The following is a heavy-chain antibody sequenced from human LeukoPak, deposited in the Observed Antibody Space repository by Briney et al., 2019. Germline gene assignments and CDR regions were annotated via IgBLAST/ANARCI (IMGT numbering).Heavy chain of an antibody. CDR1: GYTFTGYY. J-gene: IGHJ4*02. V-gene: IGHV1-2*02. D-gene: IGHD3-22*01. CDR2: INPNSGGT. CDR3: ARDRGLWYYDSSGPLDY. Sequence: ASVKVSCKASGYTFTGYYMRWVRQAPGQGLEWMGWINPNSGGTNYAQKFQGRVTMTRDTSISTAYMELSRLRSDDTAVYYCARDRGLWYYDSSGPLDYWGQGTLVTVSS.